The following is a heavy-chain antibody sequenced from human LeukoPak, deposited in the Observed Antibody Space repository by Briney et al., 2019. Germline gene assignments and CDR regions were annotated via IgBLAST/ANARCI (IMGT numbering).Heavy chain of an antibody. CDR2: INHSGST. D-gene: IGHD3-3*01. CDR1: GGSFSGYY. J-gene: IGHJ4*02. V-gene: IGHV4-34*01. CDR3: ARGRKSRNDCWSGYSNFCHN. Sequence: SETLSLTCAVYGGSFSGYYWSWIRQPPGKGLEWIGEINHSGSTNYNPSLKSRVTISVYTSKNQFSLKLTSVTPANTAVYCCARGRKSRNDCWSGYSNFCHNWGQGTLVTVSS.